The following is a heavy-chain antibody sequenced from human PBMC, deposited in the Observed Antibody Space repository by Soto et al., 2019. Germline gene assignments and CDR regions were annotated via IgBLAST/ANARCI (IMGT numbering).Heavy chain of an antibody. CDR2: INHSGST. D-gene: IGHD3-3*01. V-gene: IGHV4-34*01. Sequence: PSETLSLTCAVYGGSFSGYYWSWIRQPPGKGLEWIGEINHSGSTNYNPSLKSRVTISVDTSKNQFSLKLSSVTAADTAVYYCATGRLEWLPKLDYWGQGTLVTVSS. J-gene: IGHJ4*02. CDR1: GGSFSGYY. CDR3: ATGRLEWLPKLDY.